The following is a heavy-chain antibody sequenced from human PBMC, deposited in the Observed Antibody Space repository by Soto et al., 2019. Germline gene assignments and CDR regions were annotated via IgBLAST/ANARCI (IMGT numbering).Heavy chain of an antibody. CDR2: IIPIFGTA. D-gene: IGHD4-17*01. J-gene: IGHJ5*02. Sequence: SVKVSCKASGGTFSSYAISWVRQAPGPGLEWMGGIIPIFGTANYAQKFQGRVTITADESTSTAYMELSSLRSEDTAVYYCARDVNDYGDYWSEAHNWFDPWGQGTLVTVSS. CDR3: ARDVNDYGDYWSEAHNWFDP. CDR1: GGTFSSYA. V-gene: IGHV1-69*13.